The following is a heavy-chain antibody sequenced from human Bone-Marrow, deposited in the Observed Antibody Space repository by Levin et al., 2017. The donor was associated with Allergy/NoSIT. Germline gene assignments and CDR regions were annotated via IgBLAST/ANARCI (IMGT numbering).Heavy chain of an antibody. D-gene: IGHD6-19*01. Sequence: SLKISCAASGFTFDDYAMHWVRQVPGKGLEWVSGISWNSGNLGYADSVKGRFIISRDNTKNSLYLQMNSLRPEDTAFYYCAKDRSISALAGSIFDSWGQGALVTVSS. CDR1: GFTFDDYA. V-gene: IGHV3-9*01. J-gene: IGHJ4*02. CDR2: ISWNSGNL. CDR3: AKDRSISALAGSIFDS.